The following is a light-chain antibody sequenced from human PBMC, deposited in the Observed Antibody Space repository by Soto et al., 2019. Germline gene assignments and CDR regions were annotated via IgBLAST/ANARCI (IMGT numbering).Light chain of an antibody. V-gene: IGKV3D-20*01. J-gene: IGKJ1*01. CDR3: QQYGTSPQT. CDR1: QSVNNNY. CDR2: DAS. Sequence: EIVLTQSPATLSLSPGERATLSCGASQSVNNNYLAWYQQKPGLAPRLLIYDASSRATGIPDRFSGSGYETDFTLTISRLEPEDFAVYSCQQYGTSPQTFGRGTKVEIK.